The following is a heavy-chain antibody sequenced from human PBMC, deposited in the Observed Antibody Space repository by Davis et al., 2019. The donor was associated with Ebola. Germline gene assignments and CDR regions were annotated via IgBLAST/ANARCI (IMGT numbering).Heavy chain of an antibody. CDR2: ISSSSWYI. D-gene: IGHD3-10*01. CDR3: ARDRGVGTWPNYYYYGMDV. J-gene: IGHJ6*02. V-gene: IGHV3-21*01. Sequence: PGGSLRLSCAASGFTFSTYSVNWVRQAPGKGLEWVSSISSSSWYIEYTDSVKGRFTIPRDNAKNSLSLQMYSLEAEDTAVYYCARDRGVGTWPNYYYYGMDVWGQGTTVTVSS. CDR1: GFTFSTYS.